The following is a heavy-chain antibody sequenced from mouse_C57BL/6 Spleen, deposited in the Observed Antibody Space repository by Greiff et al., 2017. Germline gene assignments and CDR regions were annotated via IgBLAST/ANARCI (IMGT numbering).Heavy chain of an antibody. J-gene: IGHJ4*01. CDR3: ATPYYYGSSYASAMDY. D-gene: IGHD1-1*01. V-gene: IGHV1-80*01. Sequence: VQGVESGAELVKPGASVKISCKASGYAFSSYWMNWVKQRPGKGLEWIGQIYPGDGDTNSNGKFKGKATLTADKSSSTAYMQLSSLTSEDSAVYFCATPYYYGSSYASAMDYWGQGTSVTVSS. CDR2: IYPGDGDT. CDR1: GYAFSSYW.